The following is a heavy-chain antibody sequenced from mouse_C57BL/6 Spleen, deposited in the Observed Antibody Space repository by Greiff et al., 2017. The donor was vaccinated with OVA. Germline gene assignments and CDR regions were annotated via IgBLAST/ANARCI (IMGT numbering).Heavy chain of an antibody. CDR2: IDPSDSYT. CDR1: GYTFTSYW. Sequence: QVQLQQPGAELVMPGASVKLSCKASGYTFTSYWMHWVKQRPGQGLEWIGKIDPSDSYTNYNQKFKGKSTLTVDKSSSTAYMQLSSLTSEDSAVDYCARLESPWVYFDYWGQGTTLTVSS. V-gene: IGHV1-69*01. J-gene: IGHJ2*01. CDR3: ARLESPWVYFDY.